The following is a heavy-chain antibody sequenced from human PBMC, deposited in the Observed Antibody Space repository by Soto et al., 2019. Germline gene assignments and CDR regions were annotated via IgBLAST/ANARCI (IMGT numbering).Heavy chain of an antibody. J-gene: IGHJ5*02. V-gene: IGHV1-69*01. CDR2: IIPIFGRA. D-gene: IGHD5-18*01. Sequence: QVQLVQSGAEVKKHRSLVKVSCKASGGTFSSYASSWVRQAPGQGLEWMGGIIPIFGRASYAQQFQGRVTITADESTSTAYMELSSLRAEDTAVYYCARESTAMAGTDENWFDPWGQGTLVTVSS. CDR1: GGTFSSYA. CDR3: ARESTAMAGTDENWFDP.